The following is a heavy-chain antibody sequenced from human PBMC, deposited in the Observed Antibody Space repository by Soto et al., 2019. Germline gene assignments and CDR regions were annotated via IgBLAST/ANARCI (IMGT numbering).Heavy chain of an antibody. CDR2: MFYGVST. CDR3: ASSSRGSYTY. V-gene: IGHV4-39*01. Sequence: LSLTCTVSGSSINSSGYYWGWIRQPPGKGLEWIGSMFYGVSTYYNPSLKSRVTVSVDTSKNQFSLNLRSVTAADTAVYYCASSSRGSYTYWGQGTLVTVSS. J-gene: IGHJ4*02. CDR1: GSSINSSGYY. D-gene: IGHD1-26*01.